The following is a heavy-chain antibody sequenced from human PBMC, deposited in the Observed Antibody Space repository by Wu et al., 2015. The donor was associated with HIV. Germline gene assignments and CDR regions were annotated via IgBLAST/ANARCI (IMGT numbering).Heavy chain of an antibody. V-gene: IGHV1-46*02. CDR2: INPSGGGT. CDR3: ARGVVRSREFDT. Sequence: QVQLVQSGADVKRPGASVKVSCKASGYIFNNYYIHWVRQAPGQGLEWMGRINPSGGGTTNAQKFQGRVTMTSDMSTSTVYMELNSLRSEDTAVYYCARGVVRSREFDTWGQGTLVTVSS. D-gene: IGHD1-1*01. CDR1: GYIFNNYY. J-gene: IGHJ4*02.